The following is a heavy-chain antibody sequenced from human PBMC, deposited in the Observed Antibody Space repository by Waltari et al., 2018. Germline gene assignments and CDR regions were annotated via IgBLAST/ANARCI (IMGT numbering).Heavy chain of an antibody. CDR1: GGTFSSYT. CDR2: IIPILGIA. J-gene: IGHJ4*02. Sequence: QVQLVQSGAEVKKPGSSVQVSCKASGGTFSSYTISWVRQAPGQGLEWMGRIIPILGIANYAQKFQGRVTITADKSTSTAYMELSSLRSEDTAVYYCARCEANWGFITKWGQGTLVTVSS. D-gene: IGHD7-27*01. CDR3: ARCEANWGFITK. V-gene: IGHV1-69*02.